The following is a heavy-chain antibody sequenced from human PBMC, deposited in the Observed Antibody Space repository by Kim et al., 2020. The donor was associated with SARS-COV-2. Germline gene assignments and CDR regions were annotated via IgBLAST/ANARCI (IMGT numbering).Heavy chain of an antibody. CDR3: AKDQAYCSGGSCYYFQH. CDR1: GFTFSSYA. Sequence: GGSLRLSCAASGFTFSSYAMSWVRQAPGKGLEWVSAISGSGGSTYYADSVKGRFTISRDNSKNTLYLQMNSLRAEDTAVYYCAKDQAYCSGGSCYYFQHWGQGTLVTVSS. D-gene: IGHD2-15*01. J-gene: IGHJ1*01. V-gene: IGHV3-23*01. CDR2: ISGSGGST.